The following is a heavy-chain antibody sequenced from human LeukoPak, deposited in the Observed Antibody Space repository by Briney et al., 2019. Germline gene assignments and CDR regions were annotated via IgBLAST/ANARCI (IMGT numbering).Heavy chain of an antibody. V-gene: IGHV3-9*01. Sequence: GGSLRLSCAASGFTFDDYAMHWVRQAPGKGLEWVPGISWNSGSIGYADSVKGRFTISRDNAKNSLYLQMNSLRAEDTALYYCAKGSIAAAGTGLDYWGQGTLVTVSS. J-gene: IGHJ4*02. CDR1: GFTFDDYA. D-gene: IGHD6-13*01. CDR2: ISWNSGSI. CDR3: AKGSIAAAGTGLDY.